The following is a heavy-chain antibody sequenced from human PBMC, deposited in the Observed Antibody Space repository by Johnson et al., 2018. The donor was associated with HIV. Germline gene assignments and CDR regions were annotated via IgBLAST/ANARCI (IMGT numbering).Heavy chain of an antibody. D-gene: IGHD4-17*01. CDR2: ISYDGSDK. CDR3: ARDVTKDAFDI. Sequence: VHLVESVGGVVQPGRSLRLSCAASGFTFSSYAMHWVRQAPGKWLEWVAVISYDGSDKYYADSVKGRFTISRDSSKNTLYLQMNSLRAEDTAVYYCARDVTKDAFDIWGQGTMVTVSS. V-gene: IGHV3-30*04. CDR1: GFTFSSYA. J-gene: IGHJ3*02.